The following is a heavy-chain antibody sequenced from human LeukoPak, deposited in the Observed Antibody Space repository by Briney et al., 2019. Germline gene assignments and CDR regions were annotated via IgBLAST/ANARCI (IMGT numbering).Heavy chain of an antibody. Sequence: PSETLSLTCTVSGGSISGSSFYWGWIRQPRGKGLEWIGSIYYGGTTYYNPSLKSRVTISVDTSKNQFSLKLNSVTAADTAVYYCARQRLRLRLDAFDYWGQGTLVTVSS. D-gene: IGHD5-12*01. J-gene: IGHJ4*02. V-gene: IGHV4-39*07. CDR2: IYYGGTT. CDR3: ARQRLRLRLDAFDY. CDR1: GGSISGSSFY.